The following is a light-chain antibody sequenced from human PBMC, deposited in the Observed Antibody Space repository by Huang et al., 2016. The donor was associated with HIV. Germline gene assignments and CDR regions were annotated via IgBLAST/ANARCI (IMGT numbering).Light chain of an antibody. CDR2: GSS. J-gene: IGKJ4*01. CDR1: RSVSTN. Sequence: IVMTQSPATLSVSPGERVTLSCRANRSVSTNLAWYQQRPGQAPRLLIYGSSTRAPGVPARVSGSGSGTDFSLTISSLQSEDFALYYCHQYNNWLLSFGGGTRVDI. CDR3: HQYNNWLLS. V-gene: IGKV3-15*01.